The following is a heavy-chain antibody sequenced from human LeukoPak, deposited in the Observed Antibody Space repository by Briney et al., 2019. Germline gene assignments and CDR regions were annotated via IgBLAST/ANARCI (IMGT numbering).Heavy chain of an antibody. CDR3: ARAIVYWFFDL. CDR1: GFTFKYYA. Sequence: GGSLRLSCAASGFTFKYYAMTWVRQAPGKGLEWVAAIDGSGDDTYYAESVKGRFTISRDNSQNTLFLQVNSLRAEDTALYYCARAIVYWFFDLWGRGTLVTVSS. D-gene: IGHD3-22*01. CDR2: IDGSGDDT. J-gene: IGHJ2*01. V-gene: IGHV3-23*01.